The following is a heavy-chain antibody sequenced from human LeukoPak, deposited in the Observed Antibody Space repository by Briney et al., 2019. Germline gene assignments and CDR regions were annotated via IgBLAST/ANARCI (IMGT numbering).Heavy chain of an antibody. Sequence: SVKVSCKASGGTFSSYAISWVRQAPGQGLEWMGGIIPIFGTANYAQKFQGRVTITADESTSTAYMELSSLRSEDTAVYYCARDRTDYGSGSSRFDPWGQGTLVTVSS. CDR2: IIPIFGTA. D-gene: IGHD3-10*01. CDR3: ARDRTDYGSGSSRFDP. V-gene: IGHV1-69*13. J-gene: IGHJ5*02. CDR1: GGTFSSYA.